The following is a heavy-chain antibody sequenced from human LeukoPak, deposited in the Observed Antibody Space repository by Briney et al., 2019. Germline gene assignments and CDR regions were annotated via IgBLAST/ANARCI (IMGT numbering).Heavy chain of an antibody. Sequence: PGGSLRLSCAASGFTFSSYSMNWVRQAPGKGLEWVSSISSSSSYIYYADSVKGRFTISRDNAKNPLYLQMNSLRAEDTAVYYCARTGRASDAFDIWGQGTMVTVSS. D-gene: IGHD1-14*01. CDR2: ISSSSSYI. CDR3: ARTGRASDAFDI. CDR1: GFTFSSYS. V-gene: IGHV3-21*01. J-gene: IGHJ3*02.